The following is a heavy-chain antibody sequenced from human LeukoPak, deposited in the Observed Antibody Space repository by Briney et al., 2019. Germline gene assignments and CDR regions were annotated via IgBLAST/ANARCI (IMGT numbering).Heavy chain of an antibody. CDR2: IDASGST. CDR1: GASVSSYY. J-gene: IGHJ3*02. V-gene: IGHV4-4*07. CDR3: ARRSSYDSSGYSSIDAFDI. Sequence: SETLSLTCTVSGASVSSYYWIWIRQPAGRGLEWIGRIDASGSTNYNPSLKSRVTMSVDSSKNQFSLKLSSVTAADTAVYYCARRSSYDSSGYSSIDAFDIWGQGTMVTVSS. D-gene: IGHD3-22*01.